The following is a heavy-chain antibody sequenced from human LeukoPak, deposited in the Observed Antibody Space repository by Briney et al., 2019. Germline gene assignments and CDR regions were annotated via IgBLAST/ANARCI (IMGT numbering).Heavy chain of an antibody. CDR2: IYYSGST. J-gene: IGHJ5*02. D-gene: IGHD5-18*01. V-gene: IGHV4-59*01. CDR3: ARGARGYSYGSTGGYNWFDP. Sequence: PSETLSLTCTVSGGSISSYYRSWIRQPPGKGLEWIGYIYYSGSTNYNPSLKSRVTISVDTSKNQFSLKLSFVTAADTAVYYCARGARGYSYGSTGGYNWFDPWGQGTLVTVSS. CDR1: GGSISSYY.